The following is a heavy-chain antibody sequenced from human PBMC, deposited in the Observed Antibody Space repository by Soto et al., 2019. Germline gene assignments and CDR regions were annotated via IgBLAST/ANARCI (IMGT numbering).Heavy chain of an antibody. CDR2: ISGSGGNT. J-gene: IGHJ4*02. CDR1: GFTFSNYA. D-gene: IGHD3-10*01. Sequence: GGSLRLSCVASGFTFSNYAMSWVRQAPGQGPEWVSGISGSGGNTYYADSVKGRFTISRDNSKGTLCLEMNSLRAEDTAVYYCAKTYFGSGGSSPLFDHWGQGTLGTVSS. CDR3: AKTYFGSGGSSPLFDH. V-gene: IGHV3-23*01.